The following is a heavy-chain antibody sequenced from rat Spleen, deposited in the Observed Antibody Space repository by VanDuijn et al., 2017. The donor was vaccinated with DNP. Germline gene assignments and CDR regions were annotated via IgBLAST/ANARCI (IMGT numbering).Heavy chain of an antibody. CDR1: GFTFSDYA. CDR3: ARTYNSGYGGFAY. Sequence: EVQLVESGGGLVQPGNSLKLSCAASGFTFSDYAMAWVRQSPKKGLEWVASINTGGDITYYRDSVKGRFTFSRDNAKSTLYLQMNSLRSEDMATYYCARTYNSGYGGFAYWGQGTLVTVSS. V-gene: IGHV5S23*01. J-gene: IGHJ3*01. CDR2: INTGGDIT. D-gene: IGHD4-3*01.